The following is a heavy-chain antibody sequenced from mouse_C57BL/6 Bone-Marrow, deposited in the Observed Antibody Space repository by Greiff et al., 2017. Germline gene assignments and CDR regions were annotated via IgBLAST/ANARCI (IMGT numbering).Heavy chain of an antibody. CDR1: GYTFTDYY. V-gene: IGHV1-26*01. Sequence: EVQLQQSGPELVKPGASVKISCKASGYTFTDYYMNWVKQSHGKSLEWIGDINPNNGGTSYNQKFKGKATLTVDKSSSTAYMELRSLTSEDSAVYYCASYLHYWGQGTSVTVSS. J-gene: IGHJ4*01. D-gene: IGHD5-5*01. CDR2: INPNNGGT. CDR3: ASYLHY.